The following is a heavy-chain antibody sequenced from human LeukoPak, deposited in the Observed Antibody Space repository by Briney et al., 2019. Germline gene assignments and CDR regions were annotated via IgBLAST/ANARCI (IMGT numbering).Heavy chain of an antibody. CDR2: INPQSGGT. CDR3: ARVDRLYERTYPTGYDI. V-gene: IGHV1-2*02. CDR1: GYKYSDYY. J-gene: IGHJ3*02. Sequence: GASVKVSCKASGYKYSDYYIHWIRHAPGQGLEWMGWINPQSGGTRYAPKYQGRVTMSSDTSINTAFMELRSLRSDDTAVFYCARVDRLYERTYPTGYDIWGQGTRVTVSS. D-gene: IGHD6-25*01.